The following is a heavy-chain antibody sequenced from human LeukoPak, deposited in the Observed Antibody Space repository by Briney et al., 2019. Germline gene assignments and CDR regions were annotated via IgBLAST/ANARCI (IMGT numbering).Heavy chain of an antibody. Sequence: ASVKVSCKASGYSFTVYYMHWVRQAPGQGLEWMGWINPNSGGTNYAQKFQGRVTMTKETSISTAYMEPSRLRCDDTAVYYCAGERAAGYYYMDVWGKGTTVTVSS. CDR2: INPNSGGT. CDR3: AGERAAGYYYMDV. CDR1: GYSFTVYY. V-gene: IGHV1-2*02. D-gene: IGHD3-10*01. J-gene: IGHJ6*03.